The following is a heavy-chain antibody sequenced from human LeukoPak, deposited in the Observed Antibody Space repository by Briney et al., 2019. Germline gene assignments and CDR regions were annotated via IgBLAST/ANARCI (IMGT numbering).Heavy chain of an antibody. J-gene: IGHJ5*02. CDR3: AKNNRYYFDGSTYRGSDWFDP. CDR1: GYTFTSDY. CDR2: INPSGGST. D-gene: IGHD3-22*01. Sequence: ASVKVSCKASGYTFTSDYMHWVRQAPGQGLEWMGIINPSGGSTSYAQKFQGRVTMTRDMSTSTVYMELRSLRSEDTAVYYCAKNNRYYFDGSTYRGSDWFDPWGQGTLVTVSS. V-gene: IGHV1-46*01.